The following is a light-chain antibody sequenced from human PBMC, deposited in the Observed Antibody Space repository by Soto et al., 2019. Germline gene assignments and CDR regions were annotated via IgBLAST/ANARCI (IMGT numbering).Light chain of an antibody. CDR2: AAS. CDR3: QQSYSTPIT. CDR1: QSISSY. V-gene: IGKV1-39*01. J-gene: IGKJ5*01. Sequence: DIHISHSPSSLSSSVLYRVTVTCLASQSISSYLNWYQQKPGKAPKLLIYAASSLQSGVPSRFSGSGSGTDFTLTISSLQPEDFATYYCQQSYSTPITFGQGTRLEIK.